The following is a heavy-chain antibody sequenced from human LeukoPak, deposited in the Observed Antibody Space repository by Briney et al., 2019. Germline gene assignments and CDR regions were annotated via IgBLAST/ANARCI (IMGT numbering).Heavy chain of an antibody. V-gene: IGHV3-23*01. Sequence: GGSLRLSCAASGFSFSNYAMSWVRQAPGKGLEWVSAISGNGGRLYYADSMKGRFTISRDNSKSKLYLQVNSLTAEDTAVYYCAKRDAYDSSGFSPLFDHWGQGTLVTVSS. CDR3: AKRDAYDSSGFSPLFDH. D-gene: IGHD3-22*01. CDR1: GFSFSNYA. J-gene: IGHJ4*02. CDR2: ISGNGGRL.